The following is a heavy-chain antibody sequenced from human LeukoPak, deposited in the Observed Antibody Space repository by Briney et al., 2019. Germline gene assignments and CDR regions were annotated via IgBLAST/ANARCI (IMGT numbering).Heavy chain of an antibody. J-gene: IGHJ4*02. CDR2: ITSSSSYI. Sequence: GGSLRLSCAGSGFTFSSYSMTWVRQAPGKGLEWVSSITSSSSYIYYADSVKGRFTISRDNAKNSLSLQMNSLRAEDTAVYYCASSDWYHYFDYWGQGTLVTVSS. D-gene: IGHD2-21*02. CDR3: ASSDWYHYFDY. V-gene: IGHV3-21*01. CDR1: GFTFSSYS.